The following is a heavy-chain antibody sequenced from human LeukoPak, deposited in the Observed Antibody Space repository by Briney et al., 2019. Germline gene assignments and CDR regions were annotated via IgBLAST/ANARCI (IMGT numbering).Heavy chain of an antibody. D-gene: IGHD3-9*01. CDR2: INWSGGTS. CDR1: GFTFDDYG. J-gene: IGHJ4*02. Sequence: GGSLRLSCAASGFTFDDYGMSWVRQAPGKGLEWVSSINWSGGTSGYADSVKGRFTISRDNAKNTLYLQMNSLRAEDTAVYYCARGADSGYSSDNWGQGTLVSVSS. V-gene: IGHV3-20*04. CDR3: ARGADSGYSSDN.